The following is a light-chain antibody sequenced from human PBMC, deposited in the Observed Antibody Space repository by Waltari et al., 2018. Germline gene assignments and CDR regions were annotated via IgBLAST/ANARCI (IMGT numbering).Light chain of an antibody. CDR3: QQLSSQPLT. CDR2: SAS. CDR1: QCISSY. Sequence: DIQLTHSPSFLSASVRDRVTITCRASQCISSYVDWYQQKPGKAPRLLIHSASTLQSGVPARFSGSGSGTEFTLTISSLQPEDVASYYCQQLSSQPLTFGGGTKVEI. J-gene: IGKJ4*01. V-gene: IGKV1-9*01.